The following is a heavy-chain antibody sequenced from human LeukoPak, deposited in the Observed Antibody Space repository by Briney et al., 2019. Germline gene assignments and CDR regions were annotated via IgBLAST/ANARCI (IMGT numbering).Heavy chain of an antibody. V-gene: IGHV4-59*01. D-gene: IGHD4-17*01. CDR1: VDSIRITS. J-gene: IGHJ4*02. CDR2: IYYGGST. CDR3: AKLYGDHSFFDY. Sequence: SETLSLTCTQPVDSIRITSWRCIRQPPGKGLEWIGYIYYGGSTNYNPSLKSRVTISMDTAKNQFSRKLSSVTAADTAVYYCAKLYGDHSFFDYGGQGTLVTDSS.